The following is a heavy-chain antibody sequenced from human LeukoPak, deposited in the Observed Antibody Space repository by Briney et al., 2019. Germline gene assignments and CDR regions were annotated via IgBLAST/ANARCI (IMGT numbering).Heavy chain of an antibody. J-gene: IGHJ4*02. V-gene: IGHV3-23*01. CDR1: GFTFSSYA. Sequence: PGGSLRLSCAASGFTFSSYAMSWVRQAPGKGLEWVSAISGSGGSTYYADSVKGRFTISRDNSKNTLYLQMNSLRAEDTAVYYCAKAYVDSSGWYDGDYWGQGTLVTVSS. D-gene: IGHD6-19*01. CDR3: AKAYVDSSGWYDGDY. CDR2: ISGSGGST.